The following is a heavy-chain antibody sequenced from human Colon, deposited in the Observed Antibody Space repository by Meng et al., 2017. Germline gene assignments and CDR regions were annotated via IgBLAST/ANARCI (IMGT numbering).Heavy chain of an antibody. CDR3: ARGIAVADNWFDP. D-gene: IGHD6-19*01. CDR2: TSYSGST. J-gene: IGHJ5*02. CDR1: CGSTSRYY. Sequence: QVQPEELCPGLVEPSETLFLTCTSACGSTSRYYLSWIRQHPGKGLEWIGYTSYSGSTNYNPSLKSLVTISVDTSKNRFSLRLSSVTAADTAVYYCARGIAVADNWFDPWGQGTLVTVSS. V-gene: IGHV4-59*01.